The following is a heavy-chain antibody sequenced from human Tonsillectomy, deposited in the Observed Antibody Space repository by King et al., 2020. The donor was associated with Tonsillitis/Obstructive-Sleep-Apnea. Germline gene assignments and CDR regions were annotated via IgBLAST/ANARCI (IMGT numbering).Heavy chain of an antibody. J-gene: IGHJ6*02. CDR2: IDPSDSYV. Sequence: QLVQSGAEVKKPGESLRISCTGSGYSFTTYWINWVRQMPGKGLEWMGRIDPSDSYVNYSPSFQGHVIMSADKSISTAYLQWSSLKASDTAMYYCAKTGDYGWGTYRPTGYYGLDAWGQGTTVTVSS. V-gene: IGHV5-10-1*01. CDR3: AKTGDYGWGTYRPTGYYGLDA. D-gene: IGHD3-16*02. CDR1: GYSFTTYW.